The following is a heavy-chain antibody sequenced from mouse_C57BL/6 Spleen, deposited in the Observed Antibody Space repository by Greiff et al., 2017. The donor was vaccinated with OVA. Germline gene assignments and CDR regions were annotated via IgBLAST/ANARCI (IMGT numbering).Heavy chain of an antibody. CDR2: IYPGDGDT. J-gene: IGHJ4*01. V-gene: IGHV1-82*01. D-gene: IGHD1-1*01. CDR3: ARSPVVRPNYYAPMDY. Sequence: QVQLKQSGPELVKPGASVKISCKASGYAFSSSWMNWVKQRPGKGLEWIGRIYPGDGDTNYNGKFKGKATLTADKSSSTAYMQLSSLTSEDSAVYFCARSPVVRPNYYAPMDYWGQGTSVTVSS. CDR1: GYAFSSSW.